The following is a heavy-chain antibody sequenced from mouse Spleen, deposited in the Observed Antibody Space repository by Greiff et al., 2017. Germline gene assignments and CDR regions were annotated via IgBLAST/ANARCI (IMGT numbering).Heavy chain of an antibody. Sequence: EVKLQESGPGLVKPSQSLSLTCSVTGYSITSGYYWNWIRQFPGNKLEWMGYISYDGSNNYNPSLKNRISITRDTSKNQFFLKLNSVTTEDTATYYCARETTVVENYYYAMDYWGQGTSVTVSS. CDR2: ISYDGSN. V-gene: IGHV3-6*01. CDR3: ARETTVVENYYYAMDY. J-gene: IGHJ4*01. D-gene: IGHD1-1*01. CDR1: GYSITSGYY.